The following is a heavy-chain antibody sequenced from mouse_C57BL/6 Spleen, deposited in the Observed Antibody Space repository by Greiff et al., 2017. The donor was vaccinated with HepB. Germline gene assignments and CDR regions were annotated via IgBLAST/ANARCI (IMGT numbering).Heavy chain of an antibody. Sequence: QVQLQQPGAELVKPGASVKLSCKASGYTFTSYWMQWVKQRPGQGLEWIGEIDPSDSYTNYNQKFKGKATLTVDTSSSTAYMQLSSLTSEDSAVYYCARGPYDYEGDYWGQGTPLTVSS. CDR1: GYTFTSYW. J-gene: IGHJ2*01. CDR2: IDPSDSYT. V-gene: IGHV1-50*01. D-gene: IGHD2-4*01. CDR3: ARGPYDYEGDY.